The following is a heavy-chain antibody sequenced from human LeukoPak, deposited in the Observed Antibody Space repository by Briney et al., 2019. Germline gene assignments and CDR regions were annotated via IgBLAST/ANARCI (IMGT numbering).Heavy chain of an antibody. CDR2: IKSKTNGGTI. Sequence: GGSLRLSCAASGFTFSSYAMHWVRQAPGKGLEWVGRIKSKTNGGTIDYAPPVKGRFTISRDDSKNALYLQMNSLQTEDTGVYFCSTVGSSWAVDYWGQGTLVTVSS. V-gene: IGHV3-15*01. CDR1: GFTFSSYA. D-gene: IGHD2-2*01. J-gene: IGHJ4*02. CDR3: STVGSSWAVDY.